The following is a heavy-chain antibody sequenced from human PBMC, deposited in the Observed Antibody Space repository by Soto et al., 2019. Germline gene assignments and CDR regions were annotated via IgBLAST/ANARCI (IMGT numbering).Heavy chain of an antibody. CDR1: GFTFSSYG. CDR2: ISYDGSNK. J-gene: IGHJ4*02. CDR3: AKDIRVSGAAAGTFDY. V-gene: IGHV3-30*18. D-gene: IGHD6-13*01. Sequence: QVQLVESGGGVVQPGRSLRLSCAASGFTFSSYGMHWVRQAPGKGLEWVAVISYDGSNKYYADSVKGRFTISRDNSKNTLYLQMNRLRTEDTAVYYCAKDIRVSGAAAGTFDYWGQGTLVTVSS.